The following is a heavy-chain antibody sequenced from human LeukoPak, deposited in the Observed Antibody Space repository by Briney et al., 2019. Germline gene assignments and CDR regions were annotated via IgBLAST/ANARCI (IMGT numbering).Heavy chain of an antibody. Sequence: ASVKVSCKASGYTFTNYGISWVRQAPGQGLEWMGRIIPLFGTADYAQRYQGRVTISADNSLNTAYLELSSLTSEDTAVYYCASPYDYGDHYLDALHIWGQGTIVTVSS. CDR1: GYTFTNYG. V-gene: IGHV1-69*06. J-gene: IGHJ3*02. CDR2: IIPLFGTA. D-gene: IGHD4-17*01. CDR3: ASPYDYGDHYLDALHI.